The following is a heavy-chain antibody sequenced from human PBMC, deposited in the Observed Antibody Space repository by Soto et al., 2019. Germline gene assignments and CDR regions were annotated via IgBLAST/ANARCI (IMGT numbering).Heavy chain of an antibody. CDR1: GLPVSDYD. Sequence: GGSQTLSCAPPGLPVSDYDMSSLRQAPRDGLDWVSYISSSGSTIYYADSVKGRFTISRDNAKNSLYLQMNSLRAEDTAVYYCARDSALGYCTNGVCYSLYYYYYMDVWGKGT. D-gene: IGHD2-8*01. CDR2: ISSSGSTI. J-gene: IGHJ6*03. CDR3: ARDSALGYCTNGVCYSLYYYYYMDV. V-gene: IGHV3-11*01.